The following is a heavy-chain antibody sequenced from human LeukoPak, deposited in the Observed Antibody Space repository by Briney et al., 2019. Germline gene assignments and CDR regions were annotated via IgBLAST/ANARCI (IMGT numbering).Heavy chain of an antibody. CDR2: IRSKAYGGTT. CDR3: TRAPNLLWFGELLPPDY. Sequence: GGSLRLSCTASGFTFGDYAMSWFRQAPGKGLEWVGFIRSKAYGGTTEYAASVKGRFTISRDDSRSIAYLQMNSLKTEDTAVYYCTRAPNLLWFGELLPPDYWGQGTLVTVSS. D-gene: IGHD3-10*01. V-gene: IGHV3-49*03. CDR1: GFTFGDYA. J-gene: IGHJ4*02.